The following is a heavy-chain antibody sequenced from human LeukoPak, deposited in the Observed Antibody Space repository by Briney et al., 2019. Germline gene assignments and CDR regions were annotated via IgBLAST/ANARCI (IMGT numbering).Heavy chain of an antibody. CDR1: GFTFSSYA. Sequence: GGSLRLSCAASGFTFSSYAMHWVRQAPGKGLEWVAVISYDGSNKYYADSVKDRFTISRDNSKNTLYLQMNSLRAEDTAMYYCARDRRGSYSVCYYWGQGTLVTVSS. CDR2: ISYDGSNK. D-gene: IGHD1-26*01. V-gene: IGHV3-30-3*01. J-gene: IGHJ4*02. CDR3: ARDRRGSYSVCYY.